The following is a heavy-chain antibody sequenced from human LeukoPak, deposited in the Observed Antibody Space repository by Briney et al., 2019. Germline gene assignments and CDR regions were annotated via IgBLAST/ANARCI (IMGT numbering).Heavy chain of an antibody. CDR3: AKDLGKVAGFDY. Sequence: ETLSLTCAVSGGSISSSNWWSWVRQPPGKGLEWVSAISGSGGSTYYADSVKGRFTISRDNSKNTLYLQMNSLRAEDTAVYYCAKDLGKVAGFDYWGQGTLVTVSS. J-gene: IGHJ4*02. CDR1: GGSISSSN. D-gene: IGHD6-19*01. CDR2: ISGSGGST. V-gene: IGHV3-23*01.